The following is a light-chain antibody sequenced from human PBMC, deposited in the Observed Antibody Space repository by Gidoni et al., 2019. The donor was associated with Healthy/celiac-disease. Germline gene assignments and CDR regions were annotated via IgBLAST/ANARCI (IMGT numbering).Light chain of an antibody. CDR2: AAF. J-gene: IGKJ1*01. CDR3: QKYNSALGTWT. Sequence: DIQMTQSPSSLSASVGDRVTITCRASQGISNYLAWYQQKPGKVPKLLIYAAFTLQSGVPSRFSGSGSGTDFTLTISSLQPEDVATYYCQKYNSALGTWTFGQGTKVEIK. CDR1: QGISNY. V-gene: IGKV1-27*01.